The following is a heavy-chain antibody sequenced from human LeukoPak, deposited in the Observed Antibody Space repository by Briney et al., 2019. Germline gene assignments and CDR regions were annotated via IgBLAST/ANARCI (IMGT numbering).Heavy chain of an antibody. CDR3: ARRYCSSTSCWFGP. CDR1: GGSISSYY. Sequence: PSETLSLTCTVSGGSISSYYWSWIRQPAGKGLEWIGRIYTSGSTNYNPSLKSRVTMSVDTSKNQFSLKLSSVTAADTAVYYCARRYCSSTSCWFGPWGQGTLVTAAS. V-gene: IGHV4-4*07. CDR2: IYTSGST. D-gene: IGHD2-2*01. J-gene: IGHJ5*02.